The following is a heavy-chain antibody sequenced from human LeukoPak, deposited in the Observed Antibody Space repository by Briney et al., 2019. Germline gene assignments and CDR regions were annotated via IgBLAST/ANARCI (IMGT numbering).Heavy chain of an antibody. CDR2: INSDGSST. D-gene: IGHD3-3*01. V-gene: IGHV3-74*01. CDR1: GFTFSSYW. CDR3: AKLPDFWSGYSYPTDY. Sequence: GGSLRLSCAASGFTFSSYWMHWVRQAPGKGLVWVSRINSDGSSTSYADSVKGRFTISRDNSKNTLYLQMNSLRAEDTAVYYCAKLPDFWSGYSYPTDYWGQGTLVTVSS. J-gene: IGHJ4*02.